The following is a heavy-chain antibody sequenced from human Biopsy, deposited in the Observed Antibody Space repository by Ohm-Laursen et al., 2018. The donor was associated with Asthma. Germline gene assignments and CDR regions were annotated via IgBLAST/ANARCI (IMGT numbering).Heavy chain of an antibody. V-gene: IGHV4-39*01. J-gene: IGHJ4*02. CDR1: GASITSSAYY. Sequence: SETLSLTCTVSGASITSSAYYWGWIRQPPGKGLEWIGSMYYGDTTYYSPSLKSRVTISVDTSKNQFSLIRSSVTAADTAVYYCARHDHRWDTYADFWGQGTLVTVSS. D-gene: IGHD2-2*01. CDR3: ARHDHRWDTYADF. CDR2: MYYGDTT.